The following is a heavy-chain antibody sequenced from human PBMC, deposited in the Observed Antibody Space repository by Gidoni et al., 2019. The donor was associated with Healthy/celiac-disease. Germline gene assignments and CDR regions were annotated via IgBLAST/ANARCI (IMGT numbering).Heavy chain of an antibody. V-gene: IGHV3-23*01. CDR2: ISGSGGST. D-gene: IGHD3-3*01. CDR3: AKRGFWSGYYTGGRYYGMDV. CDR1: GFTFSSYA. J-gene: IGHJ6*02. Sequence: EVQPLEPGGGLVQPGGSLRLSCAASGFTFSSYAMSWVRQAPGKGLEWVSAISGSGGSTYYADSVKGRFTISRDNSKNTLYLQMNSLRAEDTAVYYCAKRGFWSGYYTGGRYYGMDVWGQGTTVTVS.